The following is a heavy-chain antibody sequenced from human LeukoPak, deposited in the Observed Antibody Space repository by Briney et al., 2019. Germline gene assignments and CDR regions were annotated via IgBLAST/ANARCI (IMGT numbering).Heavy chain of an antibody. CDR1: GYTFTGYY. CDR3: ARDRNYDDSSGYSDY. D-gene: IGHD3-22*01. J-gene: IGHJ4*02. Sequence: GASVKVSCKASGYTFTGYYMHWVRQAPGPGLEWMGWINPNSGGTNYAQKFQGRVTMTRDTSISTAYMELSRLRSDDTAVYYCARDRNYDDSSGYSDYWGQGTLVTVSS. CDR2: INPNSGGT. V-gene: IGHV1-2*02.